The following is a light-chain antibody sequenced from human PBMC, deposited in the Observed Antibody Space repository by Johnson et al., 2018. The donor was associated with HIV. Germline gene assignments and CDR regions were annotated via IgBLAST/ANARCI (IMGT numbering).Light chain of an antibody. CDR2: DNN. CDR3: GTWDSSLTSYV. V-gene: IGLV1-51*01. CDR1: SSNIGNNY. J-gene: IGLJ1*01. Sequence: QSVLTQPPSVSAAPGQKVTISCSGSSSNIGNNYVSWYQQLPGRAPKLLIYDNNKRPSGIPGRFSGSKSGPSATLGITGLQTGDEAHYYCGTWDSSLTSYVFGAGTKVTVL.